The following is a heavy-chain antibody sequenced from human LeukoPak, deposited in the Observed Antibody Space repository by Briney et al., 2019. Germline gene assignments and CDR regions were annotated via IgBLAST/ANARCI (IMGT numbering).Heavy chain of an antibody. J-gene: IGHJ3*02. V-gene: IGHV4-4*07. D-gene: IGHD3-16*01. CDR3: ARDPIEGETRDAFDI. Sequence: SETLSLTCTVSGGSISSYYWSWIRQPAGKGLEWIGRIYTSGSTNYNPSLKSRVTMSVDTSKNQFSLKLSSVTAADTAVYYCARDPIEGETRDAFDIWGQGTMVTVSS. CDR2: IYTSGST. CDR1: GGSISSYY.